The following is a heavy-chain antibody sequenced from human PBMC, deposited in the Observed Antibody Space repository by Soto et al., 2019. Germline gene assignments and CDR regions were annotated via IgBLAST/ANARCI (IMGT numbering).Heavy chain of an antibody. CDR3: ARARDCSSTSCYGGYYYYMDV. Sequence: QVQLVQSGAEVKKPGSSVKVSCKASGGTFSSYAISWVRQAPGQGLEWMGGIIPIVGTANYAQKFQGRVTITADESTSTAYMELSSLRSEDTAVYYCARARDCSSTSCYGGYYYYMDVWGKGTTVTVSS. V-gene: IGHV1-69*01. CDR1: GGTFSSYA. J-gene: IGHJ6*03. D-gene: IGHD2-2*01. CDR2: IIPIVGTA.